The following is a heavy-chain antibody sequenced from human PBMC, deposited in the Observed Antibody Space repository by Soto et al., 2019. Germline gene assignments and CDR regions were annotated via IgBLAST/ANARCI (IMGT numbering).Heavy chain of an antibody. J-gene: IGHJ4*02. D-gene: IGHD3-3*01. CDR2: ISYDGSNK. V-gene: IGHV3-30-3*01. CDR3: ARVRIKLLFVESGITV. CDR1: GFTFSSYA. Sequence: QVQLVESGGGVVQPGRSLRLSCAASGFTFSSYAMHWVRQAPGKGLEWVAVISYDGSNKYYADSVKGRFTISRDNSKNTLYLQMNSLRAEDTAVYYCARVRIKLLFVESGITVWGQGTLVTVSS.